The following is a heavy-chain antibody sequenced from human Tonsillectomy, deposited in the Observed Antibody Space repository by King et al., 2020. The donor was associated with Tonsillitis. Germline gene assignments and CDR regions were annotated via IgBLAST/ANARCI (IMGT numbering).Heavy chain of an antibody. CDR3: ARGPDYDVWSLYYYYGMDV. V-gene: IGHV3-30-3*01. J-gene: IGHJ6*02. D-gene: IGHD3/OR15-3a*01. Sequence: VQLVESGGGVVQPGRSLRLSCAASGFTFSSYAMHWVRQAPGKGLEWVAVISYDGSIKYYADSVKGRFTISRDNSKNTLYLQMNSLRTEDTAVHYCARGPDYDVWSLYYYYGMDVWGQGTTVTVSS. CDR1: GFTFSSYA. CDR2: ISYDGSIK.